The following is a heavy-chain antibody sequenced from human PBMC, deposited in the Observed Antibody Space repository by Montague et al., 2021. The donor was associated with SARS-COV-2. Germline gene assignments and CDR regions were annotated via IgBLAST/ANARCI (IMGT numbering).Heavy chain of an antibody. D-gene: IGHD3-22*01. CDR3: ARVRITMIVVVDAFDI. CDR1: GXSFSDYH. J-gene: IGHJ3*02. CDR2: IYYSGST. V-gene: IGHV4-34*09. Sequence: TLSLTCAVYGXSFSDYHWSWIRQPPGQGLEWIGYIYYSGSTYYNPSLKSRVTISVDTSKNQFSLKLSSVTAADTAVYYCARVRITMIVVVDAFDIWGQGTMVTVSS.